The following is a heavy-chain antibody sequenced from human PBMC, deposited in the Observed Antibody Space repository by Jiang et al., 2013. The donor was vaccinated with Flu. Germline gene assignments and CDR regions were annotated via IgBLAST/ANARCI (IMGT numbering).Heavy chain of an antibody. CDR1: GSISSYY. D-gene: IGHD2-15*01. CDR2: IYTSGST. Sequence: GSISSYYWSWIRQPAGKGLEWIGRIYTSGSTNYNPSLKSRVTMSVDTSKNQFSLKLSSVTAADTAVYYCASSGYCSGGSCYFLNSWGQGTLVTVSS. CDR3: ASSGYCSGGSCYFLNS. V-gene: IGHV4-4*07. J-gene: IGHJ4*02.